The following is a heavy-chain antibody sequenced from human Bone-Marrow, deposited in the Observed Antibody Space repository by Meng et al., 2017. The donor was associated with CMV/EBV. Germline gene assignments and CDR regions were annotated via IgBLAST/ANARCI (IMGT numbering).Heavy chain of an antibody. D-gene: IGHD7-27*01. Sequence: SETLSLTCTVSGDSISSSIYYWGWIRQPPGKGLEWIASIHYSGTTYYNPSLKSRVTISVDTSKNQFSLKVTSVTAADTAVYYCARDITGDPYWGQGKLVNVSS. J-gene: IGHJ4*02. CDR3: ARDITGDPY. CDR1: GDSISSSIYY. CDR2: IHYSGTT. V-gene: IGHV4-39*07.